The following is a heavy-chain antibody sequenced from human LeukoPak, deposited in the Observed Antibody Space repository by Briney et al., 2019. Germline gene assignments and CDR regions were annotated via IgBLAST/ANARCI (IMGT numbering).Heavy chain of an antibody. Sequence: SQTLSLTCTVSGGSLSSGDYYWNWIRQYPGKGLEWIGYIYYTGSTSYSPSLKSRVSISRDTSKNQFSLNLHSVTAADTAVYYCARLDTVLDYWGQGTLVTVSS. CDR2: IYYTGST. V-gene: IGHV4-31*03. J-gene: IGHJ4*02. D-gene: IGHD5-18*01. CDR1: GGSLSSGDYY. CDR3: ARLDTVLDY.